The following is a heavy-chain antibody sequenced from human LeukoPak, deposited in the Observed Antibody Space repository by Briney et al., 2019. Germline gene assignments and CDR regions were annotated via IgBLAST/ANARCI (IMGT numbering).Heavy chain of an antibody. D-gene: IGHD2/OR15-2a*01. CDR2: IQSGGKT. J-gene: IGHJ5*02. CDR3: ARGSSDNIQPFDP. Sequence: GGSLRLSCAASGFTISSRFMSWVRQAPGKGLEWVSLIQSGGKTFYAESVQGRFTISRDYSKNTLYLQMNSPRVEDTAVYYCARGSSDNIQPFDPWGQGTLVTVSS. V-gene: IGHV3-66*01. CDR1: GFTISSRF.